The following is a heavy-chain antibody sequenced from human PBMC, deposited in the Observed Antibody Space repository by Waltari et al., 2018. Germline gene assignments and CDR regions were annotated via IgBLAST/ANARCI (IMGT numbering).Heavy chain of an antibody. CDR1: GFTFSSYG. V-gene: IGHV3-33*01. Sequence: QVQLVESGGGVVQPGRSLRLSCAASGFTFSSYGMHWVRQAPGKGLEWVAVIWYYGSNKYYADSVKGRFTISRDNSKNTLYLQMNSLRAEDTAVYYCARDTTMVRGVTLYYGMDVWGQGTTVTVSS. J-gene: IGHJ6*02. CDR3: ARDTTMVRGVTLYYGMDV. CDR2: IWYYGSNK. D-gene: IGHD3-10*01.